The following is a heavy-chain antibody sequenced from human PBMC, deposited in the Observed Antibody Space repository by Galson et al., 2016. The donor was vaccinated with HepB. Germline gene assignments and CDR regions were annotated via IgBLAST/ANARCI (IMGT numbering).Heavy chain of an antibody. CDR2: IWYDGNSK. CDR3: AREGWELRGAFDI. D-gene: IGHD1-26*01. J-gene: IGHJ3*02. Sequence: SLRLSCAASGFTFSSYAMHWVRQAPGQGLEWVAVIWYDGNSKYFADSVKGRFTISRDNSKNTLYLQMNSLRAEDTAVYYCAREGWELRGAFDIWGQGTMVSVSS. CDR1: GFTFSSYA. V-gene: IGHV3-33*08.